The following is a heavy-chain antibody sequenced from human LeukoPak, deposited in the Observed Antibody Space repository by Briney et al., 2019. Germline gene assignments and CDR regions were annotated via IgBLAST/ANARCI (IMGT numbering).Heavy chain of an antibody. J-gene: IGHJ4*02. D-gene: IGHD2-2*01. Sequence: GGSLTLPCAASGFTLNGSAKQGPRQASGKALEWVGRISSKANSYATAYAASVKGRFTISRDDSESTAFLQMNSLKTEDTAVYYCTSLRVVGTPGYWGQGTLVTVSS. CDR2: ISSKANSYAT. CDR1: GFTLNGSA. CDR3: TSLRVVGTPGY. V-gene: IGHV3-73*01.